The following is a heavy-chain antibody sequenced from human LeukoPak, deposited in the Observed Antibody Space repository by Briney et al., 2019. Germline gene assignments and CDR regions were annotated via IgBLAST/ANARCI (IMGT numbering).Heavy chain of an antibody. V-gene: IGHV3-30-3*01. CDR1: GFIFSSYA. CDR3: AREPPNYYDSSGYLDY. D-gene: IGHD3-22*01. Sequence: GGSLRLSCAASGFIFSSYAMHWVRQAPGKGLEWVAVISYDGSNKYYADSVKGRFTISRDNSKNTLYLQMNSLRAEDTAVYYCAREPPNYYDSSGYLDYWGQGTLVTVSS. J-gene: IGHJ4*02. CDR2: ISYDGSNK.